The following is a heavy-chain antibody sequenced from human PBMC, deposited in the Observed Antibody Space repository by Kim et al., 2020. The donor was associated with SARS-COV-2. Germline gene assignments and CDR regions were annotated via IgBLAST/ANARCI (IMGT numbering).Heavy chain of an antibody. J-gene: IGHJ4*02. D-gene: IGHD3-22*01. CDR3: AKGDQTVLYYDRGYDY. Sequence: GGSLRLSCAASGFAFSSYALSWVRQAPGKGLEWVSGLSGSGANTSYADSVKGRFTISRDNSKSMLYLWMTSLKVEDMAVYYCAKGDQTVLYYDRGYDYWGQGTLVTVSS. V-gene: IGHV3-23*01. CDR1: GFAFSSYA. CDR2: LSGSGANT.